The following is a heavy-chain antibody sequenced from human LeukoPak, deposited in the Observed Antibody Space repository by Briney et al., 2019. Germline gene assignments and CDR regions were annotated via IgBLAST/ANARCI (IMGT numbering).Heavy chain of an antibody. V-gene: IGHV3-21*01. CDR3: ARDGTSMAARPDY. D-gene: IGHD6-6*01. CDR2: ISSSSSYI. CDR1: GFTFSSYS. Sequence: GGSLRLSCAASGFTFSSYSMNWVRQAPGKGLEWVSSISSSSSYIYYADSVKSRFTISRDNAKNSLYLQMNSLRAEDTAVYYCARDGTSMAARPDYWGQGTLVTVSS. J-gene: IGHJ4*02.